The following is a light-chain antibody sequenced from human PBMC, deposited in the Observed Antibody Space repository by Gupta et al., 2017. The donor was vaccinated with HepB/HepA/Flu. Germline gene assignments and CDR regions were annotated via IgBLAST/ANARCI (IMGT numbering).Light chain of an antibody. CDR1: QSVSSY. CDR3: QQRSNWPLCS. J-gene: IGKJ2*04. CDR2: DAS. Sequence: EIVLTQSPATLSLSPGERATLSCRASQSVSSYLAWYQQKPGQAPRLLIYDASNRATGIPARFSGSGSGKDFTLTISSLEPEDFAVYYCQQRSNWPLCSFGQGTXLEIK. V-gene: IGKV3-11*01.